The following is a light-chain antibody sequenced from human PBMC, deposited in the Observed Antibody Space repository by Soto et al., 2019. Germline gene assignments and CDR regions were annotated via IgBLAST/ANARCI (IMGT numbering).Light chain of an antibody. V-gene: IGKV1-5*03. CDR1: QSISSW. CDR2: KAS. J-gene: IGKJ4*01. Sequence: DIQMTQSPSTLSASVGDRVTITCRASQSISSWLAWHQQKPGKAPNLLIYKASTLKSGVPSRFSGSGFGTDFTLSISSLQPEDSASYFCQQTDDFPLTFGGGTKVDIK. CDR3: QQTDDFPLT.